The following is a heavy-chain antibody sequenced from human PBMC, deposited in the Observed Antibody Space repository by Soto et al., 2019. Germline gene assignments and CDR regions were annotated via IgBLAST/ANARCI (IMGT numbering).Heavy chain of an antibody. CDR1: GGSISSSSCY. Sequence: QLQLQESGPGLVKPSETLSLTCTVSGGSISSSSCYWGWIRQPPGKGLEWIGDSYYTGTTYYNPSLQSRVTISVDTYTAQFSLKLSSVTAADTAIYYCVRLTSRISAASHGRSNWLVPGGPGTLVSVSS. CDR2: SYYTGTT. D-gene: IGHD2-15*01. V-gene: IGHV4-39*01. J-gene: IGHJ5*02. CDR3: VRLTSRISAASHGRSNWLVP.